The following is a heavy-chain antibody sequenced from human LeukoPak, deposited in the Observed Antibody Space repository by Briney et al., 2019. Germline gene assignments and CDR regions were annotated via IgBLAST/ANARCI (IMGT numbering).Heavy chain of an antibody. CDR3: ARGVEPLAANTLAY. D-gene: IGHD1-14*01. CDR1: GFTLITND. CDR2: LYSDGYK. V-gene: IGHV3-53*01. Sequence: PGGSLRLSCAASGFTLITNDMTWVRQAPGKGLDWVAVLYSDGYKKYLDSVLSRFTISRHNSNNNPLLVTNSMSPDDAAVYYCARGVEPLAANTLAYWGQGTLVTVSS. J-gene: IGHJ4*02.